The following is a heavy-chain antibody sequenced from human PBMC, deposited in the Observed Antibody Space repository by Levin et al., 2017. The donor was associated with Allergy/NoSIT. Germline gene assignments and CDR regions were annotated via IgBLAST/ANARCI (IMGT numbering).Heavy chain of an antibody. CDR1: GFTFSSYA. D-gene: IGHD3-10*01. J-gene: IGHJ5*02. Sequence: GESLKISCAASGFTFSSYAMHWVRQAPGKGLEWVAVISYDGSNKYYADSVKGRFTISRDNSKNTLYLQMNSLRAEDTAVYYCARGKGSKYNWFDPWGQGTLVTVSS. CDR2: ISYDGSNK. V-gene: IGHV3-30-3*01. CDR3: ARGKGSKYNWFDP.